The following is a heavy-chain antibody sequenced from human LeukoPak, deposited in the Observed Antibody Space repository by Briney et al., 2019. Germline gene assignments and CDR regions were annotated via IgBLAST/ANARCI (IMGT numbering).Heavy chain of an antibody. D-gene: IGHD5-18*01. Sequence: ASVKVSCKASGYTFGSDDINWVRQATGQGLEWMGWINPNNGNLGYAQKFQGRVTITRNTPISTAYMELSSLTSEDTAVYYCATLPGYSYGYNYWGQGTLVTVSS. CDR3: ATLPGYSYGYNY. CDR1: GYTFGSDD. J-gene: IGHJ4*02. CDR2: INPNNGNL. V-gene: IGHV1-8*03.